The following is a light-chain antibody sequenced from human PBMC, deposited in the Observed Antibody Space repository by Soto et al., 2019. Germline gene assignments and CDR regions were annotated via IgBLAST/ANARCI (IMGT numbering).Light chain of an antibody. CDR3: SSYTISSTLVV. J-gene: IGLJ2*01. CDR1: SSDVGGYNY. CDR2: EVS. V-gene: IGLV2-14*01. Sequence: QSALTQPASVSGSHGQSITISCTGTSSDVGGYNYVSWYQHHPGKAPQLMIYEVSNRPSGVSNRFSGSKSGNTASLTISGLQAEDEADYYCSSYTISSTLVVFGGGTKLTVL.